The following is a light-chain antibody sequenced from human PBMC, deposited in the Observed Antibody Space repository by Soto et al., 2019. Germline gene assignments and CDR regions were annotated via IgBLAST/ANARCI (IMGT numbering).Light chain of an antibody. V-gene: IGKV3D-20*01. CDR3: QQYGSSPIT. Sequence: EIVFTQSPCTLSLSPGERATLSCRASQTVGSSFLAWFQHKPGLAPRLLMYDASSRATGIPDRFSGSGSGTDFTLTISRLEPEDFAVYYCQQYGSSPITFGQGTRLEIK. CDR2: DAS. CDR1: QTVGSSF. J-gene: IGKJ5*01.